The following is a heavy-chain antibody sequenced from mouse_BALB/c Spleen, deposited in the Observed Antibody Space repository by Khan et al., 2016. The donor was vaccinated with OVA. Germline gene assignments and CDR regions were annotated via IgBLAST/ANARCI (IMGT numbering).Heavy chain of an antibody. D-gene: IGHD1-1*01. V-gene: IGHV5-6*02. CDR3: ARLAYYYDCEGFAY. Sequence: EVKLVESGGDVVKPGGSLKLSCAASGFTFSTYGMSWVRQTPDKRLEWVATVSTGGHYTYYPDTVKGRFTIPREHAKNTTYLQMSILKSEHTAMFYCARLAYYYDCEGFAYWGQGTLVTVSA. CDR2: VSTGGHYT. J-gene: IGHJ3*01. CDR1: GFTFSTYG.